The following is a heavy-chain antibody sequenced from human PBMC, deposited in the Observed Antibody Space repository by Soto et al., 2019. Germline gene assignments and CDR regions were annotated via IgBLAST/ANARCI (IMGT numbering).Heavy chain of an antibody. Sequence: PSETLSLTCAVYGGSFSGYYWSWIRQPPGKGLEWIGEINHSGSTNYNPSLKSRVTISVDTSKNQFSLKLSSVTAADTAVYYCARRPDANCSGGSCYIYAFAIWGQGTMVTVAS. CDR2: INHSGST. V-gene: IGHV4-34*01. CDR1: GGSFSGYY. CDR3: ARRPDANCSGGSCYIYAFAI. D-gene: IGHD2-15*01. J-gene: IGHJ3*02.